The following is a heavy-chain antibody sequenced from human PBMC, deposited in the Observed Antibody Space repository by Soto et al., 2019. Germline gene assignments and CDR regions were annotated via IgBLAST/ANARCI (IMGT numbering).Heavy chain of an antibody. D-gene: IGHD2-8*01. CDR2: ISGYNGDT. J-gene: IGHJ6*02. CDR3: AKNGQPPYYYYGLDV. Sequence: GASVKVSFKASGYTFTRYGISWVRQAPGQGLEWMGWISGYNGDTNYAQKFQGRVSMTIDTSTTTAYMELRSLTSDDTAVYYCAKNGQPPYYYYGLDVWGQGTTVTVSS. CDR1: GYTFTRYG. V-gene: IGHV1-18*01.